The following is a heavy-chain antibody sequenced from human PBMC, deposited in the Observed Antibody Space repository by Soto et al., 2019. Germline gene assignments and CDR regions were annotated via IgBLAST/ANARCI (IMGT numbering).Heavy chain of an antibody. Sequence: ASVKVSCKASGYTFTSYYMHWVRQAPGQGLEWMGIINPSGGSTSYAQKFQGRVTMTRDTSASTVYMELSSLRSEDTAVYYCATSGGGVYYFDYWGQGTLVTVSS. J-gene: IGHJ4*02. D-gene: IGHD2-8*02. CDR3: ATSGGGVYYFDY. CDR2: INPSGGST. V-gene: IGHV1-46*01. CDR1: GYTFTSYY.